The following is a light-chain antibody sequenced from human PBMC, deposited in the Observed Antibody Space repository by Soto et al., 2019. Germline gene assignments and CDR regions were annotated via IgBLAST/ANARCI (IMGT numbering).Light chain of an antibody. V-gene: IGKV1-5*03. CDR1: QSIRTW. CDR3: QQYSTYLWT. J-gene: IGKJ1*01. Sequence: DIQMTQSPSTLSASKGDRVTMTCRASQSIRTWLAWYQQKPGKAPRLLMYQASSLKSGVPSRFSGSGSETDFTLTITSLQPDDTATYFCQQYSTYLWTFGQGTKVDIK. CDR2: QAS.